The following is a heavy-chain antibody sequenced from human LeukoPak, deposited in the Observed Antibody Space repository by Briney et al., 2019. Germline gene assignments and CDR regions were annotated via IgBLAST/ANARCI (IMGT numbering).Heavy chain of an antibody. J-gene: IGHJ4*02. Sequence: ASVKVSCKASGYTFTNYGVTWMRQAPGQGLEWMGWISAYNGNTKYAQKLQGRVTMTTDTSTSTAYMELRSLRSEDTAVYYCAREGCSGGSCYSSRAPYDYWGQGTLVTVSS. CDR1: GYTFTNYG. CDR2: ISAYNGNT. D-gene: IGHD2-15*01. CDR3: AREGCSGGSCYSSRAPYDY. V-gene: IGHV1-18*01.